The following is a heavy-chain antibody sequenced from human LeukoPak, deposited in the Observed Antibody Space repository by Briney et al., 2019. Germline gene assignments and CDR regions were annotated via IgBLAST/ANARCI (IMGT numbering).Heavy chain of an antibody. V-gene: IGHV3-23*01. D-gene: IGHD6-19*01. Sequence: PGGSLRLSCAASGFTFSSYAMSWVRQAPGKGLEWVSAISGSGGSTYYADSVKGRFTISRDNSKNTLYLQMNSLRAEDTAVYYCAKAGALAVAGNFDYWGQGTLVTVST. CDR3: AKAGALAVAGNFDY. CDR2: ISGSGGST. CDR1: GFTFSSYA. J-gene: IGHJ4*02.